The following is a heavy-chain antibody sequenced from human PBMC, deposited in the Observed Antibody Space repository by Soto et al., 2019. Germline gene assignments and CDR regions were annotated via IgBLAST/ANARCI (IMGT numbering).Heavy chain of an antibody. J-gene: IGHJ4*02. CDR1: GYTFTTYD. V-gene: IGHV1-8*01. CDR2: MNPYSGTT. Sequence: QVQLVQSGAEVKKPGASVKVSCKASGYTFTTYDINWVRQASGQGLEWMGWMNPYSGTTGYALRFQGRVTMAWTISISTAYMELSGLTSEATAVYYCARGGDFDFWGQGTLVTVSS. CDR3: ARGGDFDF.